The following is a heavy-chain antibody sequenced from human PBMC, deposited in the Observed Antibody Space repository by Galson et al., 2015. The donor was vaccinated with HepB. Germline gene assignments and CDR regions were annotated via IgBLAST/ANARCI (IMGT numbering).Heavy chain of an antibody. J-gene: IGHJ4*02. V-gene: IGHV3-48*02. CDR1: GFTFSSYS. CDR3: AQRDYGGNSN. CDR2: ISSSSSTI. Sequence: SLRLSCAASGFTFSSYSMNWVRQAPGKALECVSYISSSSSTIYYADSVKGRFTISRDNAKNSLFLQMNSLRDEDTAVYYCAQRDYGGNSNWGQGTLVTVSS. D-gene: IGHD4-23*01.